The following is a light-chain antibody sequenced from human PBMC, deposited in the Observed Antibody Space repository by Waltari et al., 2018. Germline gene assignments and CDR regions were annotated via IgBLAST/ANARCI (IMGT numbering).Light chain of an antibody. V-gene: IGKV1-39*01. Sequence: DIQMTQSPSSLSTSVGDSVTITCRASQSISFHLNWYQQKPGKAPKVLIHATSNLQSGVPSRFSGSGSGTDFTLTISSLQPEDFATYYCQQSYSSPPTFGQGTKVEVK. CDR1: QSISFH. CDR2: ATS. CDR3: QQSYSSPPT. J-gene: IGKJ1*01.